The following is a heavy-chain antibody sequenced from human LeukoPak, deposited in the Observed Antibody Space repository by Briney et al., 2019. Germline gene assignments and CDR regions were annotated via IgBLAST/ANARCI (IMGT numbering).Heavy chain of an antibody. V-gene: IGHV1-2*02. J-gene: IGHJ5*02. Sequence: ASVTVSCKASGYTFTGYYMHWVRQAPGQGLEWMGWINPNSGGTNYAQKFQGRVTMTRDTSISTAYMELSRLRSDDTAVYYCARGVDTIFGVVPNWFDPWGQGTLVTVSS. CDR3: ARGVDTIFGVVPNWFDP. D-gene: IGHD3-3*01. CDR2: INPNSGGT. CDR1: GYTFTGYY.